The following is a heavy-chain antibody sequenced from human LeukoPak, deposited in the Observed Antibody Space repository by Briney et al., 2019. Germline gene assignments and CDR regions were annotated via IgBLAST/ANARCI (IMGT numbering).Heavy chain of an antibody. CDR2: INHSGST. D-gene: IGHD3-10*01. Sequence: SETLSLTCAVYGGSFSGYYWSWIRQPPGKGLEWIGEINHSGSTNYNRSLKSRVTISVDTSKNQFSLKLSSVTAADTAVYYCARGYDYYGSGIFDYWGQGTLVTVSS. CDR3: ARGYDYYGSGIFDY. V-gene: IGHV4-34*01. J-gene: IGHJ4*02. CDR1: GGSFSGYY.